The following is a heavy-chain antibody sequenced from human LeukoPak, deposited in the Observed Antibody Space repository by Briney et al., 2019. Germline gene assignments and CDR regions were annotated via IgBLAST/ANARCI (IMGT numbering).Heavy chain of an antibody. CDR3: ARDSPGYSSSWYHLDY. CDR2: IYYTGST. V-gene: IGHV4-39*07. Sequence: SETLSLTCSVSGGSISSSRYYWGWIRQPPGKGLEWIGSIYYTGSTYHNPSLKSRVTISVDTSKNQFSLKLSSVTAADTAVYYCARDSPGYSSSWYHLDYWGQGTLVTVSS. CDR1: GGSISSSRYY. J-gene: IGHJ4*02. D-gene: IGHD6-13*01.